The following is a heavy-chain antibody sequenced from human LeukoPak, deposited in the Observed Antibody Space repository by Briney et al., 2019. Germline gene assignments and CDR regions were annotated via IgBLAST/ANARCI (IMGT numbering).Heavy chain of an antibody. J-gene: IGHJ6*02. V-gene: IGHV3-33*01. D-gene: IGHD3-3*01. CDR3: ARFLGRITISGVVPYGMDV. Sequence: GGSLRLSCAASGFSFSNYAMHWVRQSPGRGLEWVAVLWSGGGQKNYAHSVEGRFTISRDDSNNTLYLEMNSLGAEDTAVYYCARFLGRITISGVVPYGMDVWGQGTTVTVSS. CDR2: LWSGGGQK. CDR1: GFSFSNYA.